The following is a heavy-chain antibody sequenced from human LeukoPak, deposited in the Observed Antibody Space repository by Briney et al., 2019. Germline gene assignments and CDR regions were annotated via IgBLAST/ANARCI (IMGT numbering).Heavy chain of an antibody. J-gene: IGHJ5*02. CDR2: ISGSGGNT. V-gene: IGHV3-23*01. Sequence: GGSLRLSCAASGFTFSSYGMSWVRQAPGKGLEWVSAISGSGGNTYYADSVKGRFTISRDNSKNTLYLQMNSLRAEDAAVYYCAKGFVVVVSATQSSWFDPWGQGTLVTVSS. CDR3: AKGFVVVVSATQSSWFDP. CDR1: GFTFSSYG. D-gene: IGHD2-15*01.